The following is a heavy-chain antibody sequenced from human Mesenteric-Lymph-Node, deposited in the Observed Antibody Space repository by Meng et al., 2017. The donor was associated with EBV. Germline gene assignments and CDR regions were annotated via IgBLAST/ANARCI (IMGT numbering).Heavy chain of an antibody. V-gene: IGHV4-4*02. CDR1: GGSLSSGHW. CDR3: ATFNSGSYKYYFDQ. Sequence: QLQLQESGPGLVKPSXTLSLTCGVSGGSLSSGHWWSWVRQPPGKGLEWIGEHGGTRNYNPSLRSRVTISLDYSKNQFSLTLRSVTAADTAVYYCATFNSGSYKYYFDQWGRGILVNVSS. CDR2: HGGTR. D-gene: IGHD6-19*01. J-gene: IGHJ4*02.